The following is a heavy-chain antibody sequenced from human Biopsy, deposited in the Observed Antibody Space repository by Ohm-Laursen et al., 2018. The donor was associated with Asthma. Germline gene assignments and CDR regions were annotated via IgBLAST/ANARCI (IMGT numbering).Heavy chain of an antibody. CDR3: AKITTDRQKANNWFDP. Sequence: LSLTCAASGFTFGDYWMTWVRQAPGKGLEWVSSISASGVRTFYADSVKGRFTVSRDSSRNTLYLQLSTLRVEDTAVYFCAKITTDRQKANNWFDPWGQGTLVTVSS. V-gene: IGHV3-23*01. D-gene: IGHD3-22*01. J-gene: IGHJ5*02. CDR1: GFTFGDYW. CDR2: ISASGVRT.